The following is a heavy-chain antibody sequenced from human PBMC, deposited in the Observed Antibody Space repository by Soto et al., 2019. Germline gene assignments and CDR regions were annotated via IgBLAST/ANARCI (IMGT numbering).Heavy chain of an antibody. D-gene: IGHD5-18*01. V-gene: IGHV4-31*03. CDR3: AREQIVMGGYSYGSALVSYAMDV. CDR1: VFAIISFGYY. Sequence: TRSLTCTVSVFAIISFGYYGSFIRQRPGKCLEWIGYIYYIVSTYYNPSLKIRVTISVDTSKNQFSLKLSSVTSADTAVYYCAREQIVMGGYSYGSALVSYAMDVWGQGTTVTVSS. J-gene: IGHJ6*02. CDR2: IYYIVST.